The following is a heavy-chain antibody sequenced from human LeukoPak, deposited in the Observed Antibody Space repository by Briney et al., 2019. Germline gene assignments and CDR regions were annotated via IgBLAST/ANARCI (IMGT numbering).Heavy chain of an antibody. J-gene: IGHJ6*02. CDR2: ISGSGGST. CDR1: GFTFSSHA. Sequence: GGSLRLSCAASGFTFSSHAMSWVREAPGKGLEWVSDISGSGGSTYYADSVKGRFTISRDNSKNTLYLQMNSLRAEDTAVYYCAKGWDSSSWSPMDVWGQGTTVTVSS. CDR3: AKGWDSSSWSPMDV. D-gene: IGHD6-13*01. V-gene: IGHV3-23*01.